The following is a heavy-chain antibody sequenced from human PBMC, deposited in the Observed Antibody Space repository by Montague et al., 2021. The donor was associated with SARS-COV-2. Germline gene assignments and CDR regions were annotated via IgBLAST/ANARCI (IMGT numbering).Heavy chain of an antibody. D-gene: IGHD3-10*01. V-gene: IGHV4-31*03. CDR1: SGSISTGHH. J-gene: IGHJ6*02. CDR2: IYYSGST. CDR3: ARDHGQWFGELWGHGLDV. Sequence: TLSLTCSVSSGSISTGHHWSWIRQHPMKGLEWIGYIYYSGSTYYSPSFKGRVTISIDTAKNQFSLELTSMTAADTAVYYCARDHGQWFGELWGHGLDVWGQGTTAIVSS.